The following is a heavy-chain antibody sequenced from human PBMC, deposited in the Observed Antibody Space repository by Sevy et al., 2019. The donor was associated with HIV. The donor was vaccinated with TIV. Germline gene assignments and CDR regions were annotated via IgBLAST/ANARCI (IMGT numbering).Heavy chain of an antibody. J-gene: IGHJ4*03. CDR2: IRYDGHTR. CDR1: GFNTIHYA. CDR3: AKDQCSGASCYRYVFEN. V-gene: IGHV3-30*02. Sequence: GGSLRLSCAASGFNTIHYAMHWVRQAPGKGLQWVTFIRYDGHTRYYADFVRGRFTISRDTSKNTLYLQMNSLSTEDTAIYYCAKDQCSGASCYRYVFENWGQGTLVTVS. D-gene: IGHD2-2*01.